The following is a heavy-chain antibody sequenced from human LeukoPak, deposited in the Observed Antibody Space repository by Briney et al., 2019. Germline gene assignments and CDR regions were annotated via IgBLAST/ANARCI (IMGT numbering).Heavy chain of an antibody. D-gene: IGHD2-15*01. CDR2: IKPDGSEK. V-gene: IGHV3-7*01. CDR1: GFTFNSYW. CDR3: ALQGFCSGGSGGSSYRVEFFQH. J-gene: IGHJ1*01. Sequence: GGSLRLSCVASGFTFNSYWMSWVRQAPGKGLEWVANIKPDGSEKYYVDSVKGRFTISRDNAKDSLYLQMNSLRAEDTALYYCALQGFCSGGSGGSSYRVEFFQHWGQATLVTVSP.